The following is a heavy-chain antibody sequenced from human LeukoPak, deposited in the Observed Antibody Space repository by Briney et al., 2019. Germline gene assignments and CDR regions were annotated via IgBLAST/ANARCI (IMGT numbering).Heavy chain of an antibody. CDR2: IIPIFGTA. CDR1: GGTFSSYA. D-gene: IGHD4-11*01. Sequence: ASAKVSYKASGGTFSSYAISWVRQAPGQGLEWMGGIIPIFGTANYAQKFQGRVTITADESTSTAYMELSSLRSEDTAVYYCARATVADFDYWGQGTLVTVSS. CDR3: ARATVADFDY. V-gene: IGHV1-69*13. J-gene: IGHJ4*02.